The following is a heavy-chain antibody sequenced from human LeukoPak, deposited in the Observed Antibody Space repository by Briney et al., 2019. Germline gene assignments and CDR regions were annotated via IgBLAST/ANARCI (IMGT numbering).Heavy chain of an antibody. V-gene: IGHV3-48*04. J-gene: IGHJ4*02. Sequence: GGSLRLSCAASGFTFSSYIMNWVRQAPGKGLEWVSYISSSSSTIYYADSVKGRFTLSRDNAKNSLYLQMNSLRAQDPAFFYCSSTGRYWNSTSCSNDFQFWGQGNLVTVSS. CDR1: GFTFSSYI. CDR2: ISSSSSTI. CDR3: SSTGRYWNSTSCSNDFQF. D-gene: IGHD2-2*01.